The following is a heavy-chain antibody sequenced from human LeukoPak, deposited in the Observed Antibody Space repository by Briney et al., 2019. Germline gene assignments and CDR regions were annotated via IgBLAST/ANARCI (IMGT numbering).Heavy chain of an antibody. D-gene: IGHD2-2*01. CDR1: GGSISSSSYY. V-gene: IGHV4-39*01. J-gene: IGHJ4*02. CDR2: IYYSGST. Sequence: SETLSLTCTVSGGSISSSSYYWGWIRQPPGKGLEWIGSIYYSGSTYYNPSLKSRVTISVDTSKNQFSLKLSSVTAADTAVYYCAAAAMQNDYWGQGTLVTVSS. CDR3: AAAAMQNDY.